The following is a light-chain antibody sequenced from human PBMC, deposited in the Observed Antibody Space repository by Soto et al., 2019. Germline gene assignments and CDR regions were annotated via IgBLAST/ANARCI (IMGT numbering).Light chain of an antibody. V-gene: IGLV1-40*01. CDR3: QSFYSSLSGCV. Sequence: QSVLTQPPSASGAPGQRVTISCTGTSSNIGANYYVHWYQHPPGTAPKLLIYVDNRRPSGVPDRFSGSKSGTSASLALTGFQAKDEDDYYCQSFYSSLSGCVFGRGTKLTVL. CDR1: SSNIGANYY. CDR2: VDN. J-gene: IGLJ2*01.